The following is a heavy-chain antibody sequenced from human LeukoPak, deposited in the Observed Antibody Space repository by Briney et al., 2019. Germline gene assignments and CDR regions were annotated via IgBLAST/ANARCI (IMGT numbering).Heavy chain of an antibody. V-gene: IGHV3-11*01. Sequence: KSGGSLRLSCAASGFTLSHYYMTWIRQAPGKGLEWLSCISSSGDTIYYADSVKGRFTVSRDNAENSLYLQMNSLRAEDTAMYYCVRQGSEIDYWGQGTLVTVSS. CDR2: ISSSGDTI. CDR1: GFTLSHYY. CDR3: VRQGSEIDY. J-gene: IGHJ4*02.